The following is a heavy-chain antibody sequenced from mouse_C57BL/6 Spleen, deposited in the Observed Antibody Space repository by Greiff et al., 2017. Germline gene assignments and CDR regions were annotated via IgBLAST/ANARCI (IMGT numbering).Heavy chain of an antibody. V-gene: IGHV14-4*01. D-gene: IGHD1-1*01. CDR3: QLYYGSSWFAY. J-gene: IGHJ3*01. CDR2: IDPENGDT. Sequence: VQLQQSGAELVRPGASVTLSCTASGFNIKDDYMHWVKQRPEQGLEWIGWIDPENGDTEYASKFQGKATITADTSSNTAYLQLSSLTSEDTAVYYCQLYYGSSWFAYWGQGTLVTVSA. CDR1: GFNIKDDY.